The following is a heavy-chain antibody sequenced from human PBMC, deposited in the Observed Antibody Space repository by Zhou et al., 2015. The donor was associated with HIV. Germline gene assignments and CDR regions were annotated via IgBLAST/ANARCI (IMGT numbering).Heavy chain of an antibody. J-gene: IGHJ2*01. V-gene: IGHV1-69*06. CDR3: ARDRGGARPAWRYFDL. Sequence: QVLLVQSGPEVQKPGSSVKVSCKASGGTFSTYGITWVRQAPGQGLEWMGGIIPLTGTSKNAQKFQGRVTFTADRSATTAYMELRSLKSEDTAMYYCARDRGGARPAWRYFDLWGRGTLVTVSS. CDR2: IIPLTGTS. D-gene: IGHD6-6*01. CDR1: GGTFSTYG.